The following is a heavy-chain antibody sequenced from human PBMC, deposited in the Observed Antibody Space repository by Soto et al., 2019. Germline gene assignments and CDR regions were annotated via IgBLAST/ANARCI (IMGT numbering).Heavy chain of an antibody. V-gene: IGHV4-39*01. CDR3: ASGGVPNVGWFDP. D-gene: IGHD3-16*01. CDR1: GHSISTSPFY. CDR2: IYSSRNT. Sequence: PSETLSLTCIVSGHSISTSPFYWGWFRQPPGKGLEWIGTIYSSRNTYYNPSLKSRVTISVDTSKNQFSLKLNSVTAADTAVYYCASGGVPNVGWFDPWGQGILVTAPQ. J-gene: IGHJ5*02.